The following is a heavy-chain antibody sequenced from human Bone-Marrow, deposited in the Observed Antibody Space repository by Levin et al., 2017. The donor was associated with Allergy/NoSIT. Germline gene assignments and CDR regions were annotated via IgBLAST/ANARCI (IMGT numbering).Heavy chain of an antibody. CDR3: ARVHWPVAGTGWFDP. CDR1: GYSISNGYY. Sequence: SETLSLTCAVSGYSISNGYYWGWIRQPPGMGLDWLGSIYHSGNTYYNPSLKSRVTISLDTSKNQLSLKTTSVIAADTAVYYCARVHWPVAGTGWFDPWGQGTLVTVSS. J-gene: IGHJ5*02. CDR2: IYHSGNT. D-gene: IGHD6-19*01. V-gene: IGHV4-38-2*01.